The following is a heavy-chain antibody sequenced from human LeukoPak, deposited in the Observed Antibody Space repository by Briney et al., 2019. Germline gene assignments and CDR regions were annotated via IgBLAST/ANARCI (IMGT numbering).Heavy chain of an antibody. D-gene: IGHD6-13*01. CDR1: GGSISSSSYY. CDR3: ARMGWEQQPVLGLDY. J-gene: IGHJ4*02. CDR2: IYYSGST. Sequence: PSETLSLTCTVSGGSISSSSYYWGWIRQPPGKGLEWIGSIYYSGSTYYNPSLKSRVTISVDTSKNQFSLKLSSVTAADTAVYYCARMGWEQQPVLGLDYWGQGALVTVSS. V-gene: IGHV4-39*01.